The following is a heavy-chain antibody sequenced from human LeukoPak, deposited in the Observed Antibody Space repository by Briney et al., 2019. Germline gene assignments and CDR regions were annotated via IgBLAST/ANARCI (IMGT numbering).Heavy chain of an antibody. J-gene: IGHJ3*01. Sequence: GGSLRLSCAASGFTFSTYWMHWVRQAPGKGLVWVSRINSDGSSTSYADSVKGRFTISRDNAKNTLYLQMNSLRADDTAVYYCARTVGYRAIDLWGQGTMVTVSS. V-gene: IGHV3-74*01. CDR3: ARTVGYRAIDL. CDR1: GFTFSTYW. D-gene: IGHD4-23*01. CDR2: INSDGSST.